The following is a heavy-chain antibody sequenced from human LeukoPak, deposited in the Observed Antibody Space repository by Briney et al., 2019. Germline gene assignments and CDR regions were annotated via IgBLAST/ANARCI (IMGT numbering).Heavy chain of an antibody. V-gene: IGHV4-59*01. CDR3: ARASMITFGGVITYYFDY. Sequence: SETLSLTCTVSGGSISSYYWSWIRQPPGKGLEWIGYIYYSRSTNYNPSLKSRVTISVDTSKNQFSLKLSSVTAADTAVYYCARASMITFGGVITYYFDYWGQGTLVTVSS. D-gene: IGHD3-16*02. CDR2: IYYSRST. CDR1: GGSISSYY. J-gene: IGHJ4*02.